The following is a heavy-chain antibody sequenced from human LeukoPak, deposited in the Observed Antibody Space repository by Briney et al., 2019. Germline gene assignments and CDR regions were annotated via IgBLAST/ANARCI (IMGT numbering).Heavy chain of an antibody. Sequence: SVKVSCKASGGTFSSYAISWVRQAPGQGLEWMGGIIPIFGTANYAQKFQGRVTITTDESTSTAYMELSSLRSEDTAVYYCARDPRGRGYTGMDVRGKGTTVTVSS. D-gene: IGHD1-1*01. J-gene: IGHJ6*04. CDR3: ARDPRGRGYTGMDV. CDR1: GGTFSSYA. CDR2: IIPIFGTA. V-gene: IGHV1-69*05.